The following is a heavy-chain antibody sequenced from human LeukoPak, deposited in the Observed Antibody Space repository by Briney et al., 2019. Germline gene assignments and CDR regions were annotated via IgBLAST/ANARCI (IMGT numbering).Heavy chain of an antibody. J-gene: IGHJ4*02. Sequence: SETLFLTCTASGGSVSSSDYYWSWIRQHPGKGLEWIGYIYYSGSTYYNPSLKSRVTISVDTSKNQFSLKLSSVTAADTAVYYCARTKVMAVVVPAAIDYWGQGTLVTVSS. D-gene: IGHD2-2*01. CDR3: ARTKVMAVVVPAAIDY. V-gene: IGHV4-31*03. CDR2: IYYSGST. CDR1: GGSVSSSDYY.